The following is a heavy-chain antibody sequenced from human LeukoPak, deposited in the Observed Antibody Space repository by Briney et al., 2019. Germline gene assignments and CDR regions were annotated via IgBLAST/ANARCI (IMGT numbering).Heavy chain of an antibody. J-gene: IGHJ4*02. CDR3: ARENYYDSSGYYYGYYFDY. CDR2: ISSSSSTI. D-gene: IGHD3-22*01. CDR1: GFTFSSYS. Sequence: GSLRLSCAASGFTFSSYSMNWVRQAPGKGLEWVSYISSSSSTIYYADSVKGRFTISRDNSKNTLYLQMNSLRAEDTAVYYCARENYYDSSGYYYGYYFDYWGQGTLVTVSS. V-gene: IGHV3-48*01.